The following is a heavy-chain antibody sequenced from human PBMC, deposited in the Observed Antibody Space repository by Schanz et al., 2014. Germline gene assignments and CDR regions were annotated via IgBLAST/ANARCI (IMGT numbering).Heavy chain of an antibody. V-gene: IGHV1-2*06. D-gene: IGHD6-19*01. Sequence: QVQLVQSGREVKKPGASVKVSCKASGYRFIGYYVHWVRQAPGQGLEWMGRVSPYSGDTNYAQMFQGRVTMTTDTSISTAYMELSRLTSDDTAVFFCARENTAVAGMPRVMDVWGQGTTVTVTS. CDR2: VSPYSGDT. J-gene: IGHJ6*02. CDR1: GYRFIGYY. CDR3: ARENTAVAGMPRVMDV.